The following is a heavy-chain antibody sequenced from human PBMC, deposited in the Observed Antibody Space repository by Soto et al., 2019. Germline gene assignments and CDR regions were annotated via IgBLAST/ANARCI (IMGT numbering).Heavy chain of an antibody. Sequence: SETLSLTCTVSGGSISSGGYYWSWIRQHPGKGLEWIGYIYYSGSTYYNPSLKSRVTISVDTSKNQFSLKLSSVTAADTAVYYCARVCISTSCSYYFDYWGQGTLVTVSS. D-gene: IGHD2-2*01. CDR3: ARVCISTSCSYYFDY. V-gene: IGHV4-30-4*08. CDR1: GGSISSGGYY. J-gene: IGHJ4*02. CDR2: IYYSGST.